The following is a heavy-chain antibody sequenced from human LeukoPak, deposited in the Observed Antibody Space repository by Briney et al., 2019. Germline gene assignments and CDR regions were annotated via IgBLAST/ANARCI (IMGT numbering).Heavy chain of an antibody. D-gene: IGHD2-2*01. CDR3: ARDNVVVPAAMPFDY. CDR1: GYTFTSYG. Sequence: GASVKVSCKASGYTFTSYGISWVRQAPGQGLEWTGWISAYNGNTNYAQKLQGRVTMTTDTSTSTAYMELRSLRSDDTAVYYCARDNVVVPAAMPFDYWGQGTLVTVSS. J-gene: IGHJ4*02. V-gene: IGHV1-18*01. CDR2: ISAYNGNT.